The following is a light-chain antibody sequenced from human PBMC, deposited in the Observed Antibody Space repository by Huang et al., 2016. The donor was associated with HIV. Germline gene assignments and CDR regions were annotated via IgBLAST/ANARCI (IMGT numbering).Light chain of an antibody. CDR3: QQYDNLHLS. J-gene: IGKJ4*01. V-gene: IGKV1-33*01. CDR2: DAS. Sequence: DIQTTQSPSSLSASVGDRVTITCQASQDIANHLNWYQQKPGKAPKLRIYDASTLETGVPSRFSGSGSGTDFTFTIASLQPEDVATYYCQQYDNLHLSFGGGTKVEIK. CDR1: QDIANH.